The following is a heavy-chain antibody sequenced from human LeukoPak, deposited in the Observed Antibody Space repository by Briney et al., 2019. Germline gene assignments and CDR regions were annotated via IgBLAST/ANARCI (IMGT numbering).Heavy chain of an antibody. CDR2: IIPIFGTA. CDR3: ASPEPRYSSSWTTRYYYYGMDV. CDR1: GGTFSSYA. J-gene: IGHJ6*04. D-gene: IGHD6-13*01. V-gene: IGHV1-69*06. Sequence: ASVTVSRKASGGTFSSYAISWVRQAPGQGLEWMGGIIPIFGTANYAQKFQGRVTITADKSTSTAYMELRSLRSEDTAVYYCASPEPRYSSSWTTRYYYYGMDVWGKGTTVTVSS.